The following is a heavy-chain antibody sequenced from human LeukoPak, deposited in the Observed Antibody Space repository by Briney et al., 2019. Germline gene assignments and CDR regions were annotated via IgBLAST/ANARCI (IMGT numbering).Heavy chain of an antibody. V-gene: IGHV3-21*04. J-gene: IGHJ4*02. D-gene: IGHD3-22*01. CDR3: AEQVGNSGYYPLDY. Sequence: GGSLRLSCAASGFTFSSYSMNWVRQAPGKGLEWVSSISSSSSYIYYADSVKGRFTISRDNSKNTLYLQMSSLRADDTAVYYCAEQVGNSGYYPLDYWGQGTLVTVSS. CDR1: GFTFSSYS. CDR2: ISSSSSYI.